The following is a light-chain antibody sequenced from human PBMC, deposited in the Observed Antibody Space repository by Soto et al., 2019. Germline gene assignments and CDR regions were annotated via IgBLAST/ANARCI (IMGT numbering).Light chain of an antibody. J-gene: IGKJ2*01. Sequence: EIVLTQSPATLSLSPGERATLSCRASQSVSSYLAWYQQKPGQAPRLLIYDASNRATGIPARFSGSGAGTDFTLTIISLEPEDFAVYYGQQRSNWPPRYTFGQGTKLEIK. V-gene: IGKV3-11*01. CDR3: QQRSNWPPRYT. CDR1: QSVSSY. CDR2: DAS.